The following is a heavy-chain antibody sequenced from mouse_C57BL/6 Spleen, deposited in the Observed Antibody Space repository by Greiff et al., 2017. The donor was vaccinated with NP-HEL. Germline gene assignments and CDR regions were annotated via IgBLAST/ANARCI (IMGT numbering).Heavy chain of an antibody. CDR3: ARDYDAWFAY. J-gene: IGHJ3*01. V-gene: IGHV1-81*01. CDR1: GYTFTSYG. Sequence: VKLQESGAELARPGASVKLSCKASGYTFTSYGISWVKQRTGQGLEWIGEIYPRSGNTYYNEKFKGKATLTADKSSSTAYMELRSLTSEDSAVYFCARDYDAWFAYWGQGTLVTVSA. D-gene: IGHD2-4*01. CDR2: IYPRSGNT.